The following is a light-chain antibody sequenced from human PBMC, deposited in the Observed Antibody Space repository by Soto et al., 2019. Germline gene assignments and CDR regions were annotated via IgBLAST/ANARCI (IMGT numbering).Light chain of an antibody. V-gene: IGKV3-20*01. CDR1: QSVSSY. CDR2: GAS. CDR3: QQYGSSSRT. J-gene: IGKJ1*01. Sequence: EIVLTQSPGTLSLSPGERATLSCRASQSVSSYLAWYQQKPVQAPRLLIYGASSRATGIPDRFSASGSGTDFTLTISRLEPEDFAVYYCQQYGSSSRTFGQGTKVEIK.